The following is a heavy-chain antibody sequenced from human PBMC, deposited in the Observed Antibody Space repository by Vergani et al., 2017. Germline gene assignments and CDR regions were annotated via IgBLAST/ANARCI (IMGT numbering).Heavy chain of an antibody. CDR3: ARGRRGIAAAGTFGPFDY. Sequence: QVQLQQWGAGLLKPSETLSLTCAVYGGSFSGYYWSWIRQPPGKGLEWSGEINHSGSPNYNPSLKSRVTISVDTSKNQFSLKLSSVTAADTAVYYCARGRRGIAAAGTFGPFDYWGQGTLVTVSS. D-gene: IGHD6-13*01. J-gene: IGHJ4*02. CDR1: GGSFSGYY. CDR2: INHSGSP. V-gene: IGHV4-34*01.